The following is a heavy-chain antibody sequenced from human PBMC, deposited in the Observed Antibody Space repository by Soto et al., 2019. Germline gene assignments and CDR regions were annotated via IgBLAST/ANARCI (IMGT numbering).Heavy chain of an antibody. CDR3: ARDHVVSRNWFDP. CDR1: GGSISSSSYY. Sequence: SETLSLTCTVSGGSISSSSYYWGWIRQPPGKGLEWIGSIYYSGSTYYNPSLKSRVTISVDTSKNQFSLKLSSVTAEDTAVYYCARDHVVSRNWFDPWGQGTLVTVSS. V-gene: IGHV4-39*02. D-gene: IGHD2-21*01. CDR2: IYYSGST. J-gene: IGHJ5*02.